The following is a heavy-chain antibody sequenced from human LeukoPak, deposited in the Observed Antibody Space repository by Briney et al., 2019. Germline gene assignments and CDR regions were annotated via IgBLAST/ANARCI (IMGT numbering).Heavy chain of an antibody. J-gene: IGHJ3*01. V-gene: IGHV3-48*03. D-gene: IGHD5-18*01. CDR2: ISTRSSTI. CDR1: GFTFSSYE. Sequence: GGSLRHSCAASGFTFSSYEMNWVRPAPGKGLEWVSYISTRSSTIYYADSVKGRFTISRENAKNSLYLPMNSLRAPDTAVYYCASRGYTSGYRESAPNWGKGTMVTVSS. CDR3: ASRGYTSGYRESAPN.